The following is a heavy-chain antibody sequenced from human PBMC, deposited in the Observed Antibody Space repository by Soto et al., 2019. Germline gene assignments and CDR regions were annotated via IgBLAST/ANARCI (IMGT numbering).Heavy chain of an antibody. CDR3: ARDAQIGHGYSVYHTY. J-gene: IGHJ4*02. D-gene: IGHD5-12*01. Sequence: ASVKVSCKASGYIFTSYYIHWVRQAPGQGLEWVGLINPSGGSTTYAPKFQGRVTMTRDTSTSTVYMELNSLRSEDTAVYFCARDAQIGHGYSVYHTYWGQGTLVTVSS. CDR1: GYIFTSYY. V-gene: IGHV1-46*01. CDR2: INPSGGST.